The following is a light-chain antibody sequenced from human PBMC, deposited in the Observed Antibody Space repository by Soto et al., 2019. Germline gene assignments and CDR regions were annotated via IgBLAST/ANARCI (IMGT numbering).Light chain of an antibody. CDR3: CSYTSSVTYV. CDR1: SSDVGGYNY. Sequence: QSALTQPASVSGSPGQSITISCTGTSSDVGGYNYVSWYQQHPGKAPKLMIYEVTNRPSGVSNRFSGSKSGNTASLTISGLQAEDEADYYCCSYTSSVTYVFGTGTQLTVL. J-gene: IGLJ1*01. V-gene: IGLV2-14*01. CDR2: EVT.